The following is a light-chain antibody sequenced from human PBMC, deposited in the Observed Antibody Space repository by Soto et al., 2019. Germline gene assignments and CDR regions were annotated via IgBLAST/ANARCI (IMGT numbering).Light chain of an antibody. V-gene: IGKV3-20*01. J-gene: IGKJ2*01. Sequence: EIVLTQSPGTLSLSPGERATLSCRASQSVNSNYLAWYQQKPGQVPRPLIYGASIRAAGVPDRLSGSGSGRGLTPSITRLETEGYAVYYCQQYGTSPHTFGQGTKLEIK. CDR1: QSVNSNY. CDR3: QQYGTSPHT. CDR2: GAS.